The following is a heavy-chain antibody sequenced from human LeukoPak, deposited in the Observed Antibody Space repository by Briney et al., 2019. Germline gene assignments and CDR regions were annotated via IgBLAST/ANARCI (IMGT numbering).Heavy chain of an antibody. D-gene: IGHD3-22*01. Sequence: PGGSLRLSCAASGFTFSDYYMSWIRQAPGKGLEWVSCISSSGSTIYYADSVKGRFTISRDNAMNSLYLQMNSLRAEDTAVYYCARDKNYDTSGYYYTYWGQGTLVTVSS. CDR2: ISSSGSTI. V-gene: IGHV3-11*04. CDR1: GFTFSDYY. CDR3: ARDKNYDTSGYYYTY. J-gene: IGHJ4*02.